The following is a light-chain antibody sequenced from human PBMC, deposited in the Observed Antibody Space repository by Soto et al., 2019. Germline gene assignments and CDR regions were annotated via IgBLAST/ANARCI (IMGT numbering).Light chain of an antibody. J-gene: IGKJ3*01. Sequence: EIVLTQSPGTLSLSPGERATLSCRASQTVNNNYLTWYQQTPGQAPRLLIYGASSRATGIPDRFSGSGSGTDFTLTISRLEPADFVVYFCQQYGSSPFTFGPGTQVDIK. CDR2: GAS. CDR1: QTVNNNY. V-gene: IGKV3-20*01. CDR3: QQYGSSPFT.